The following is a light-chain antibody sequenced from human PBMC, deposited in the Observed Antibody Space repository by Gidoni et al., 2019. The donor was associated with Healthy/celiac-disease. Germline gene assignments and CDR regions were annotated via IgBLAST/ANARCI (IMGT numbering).Light chain of an antibody. CDR2: AAS. J-gene: IGKJ2*01. V-gene: IGKV1-39*01. Sequence: IQMTQPPSSLSASVGDRVTITCRASQSISSYLNWYQQKPVKAPQLLIYAASSLQSGVPSRFSGSGSGTDFTLTISSLQPEDFVTYYCQQSYSTPRTFGQGTQLEI. CDR1: QSISSY. CDR3: QQSYSTPRT.